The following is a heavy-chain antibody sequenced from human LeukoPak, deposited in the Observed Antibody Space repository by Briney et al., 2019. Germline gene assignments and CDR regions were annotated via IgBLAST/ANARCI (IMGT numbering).Heavy chain of an antibody. J-gene: IGHJ3*02. D-gene: IGHD2-21*01. V-gene: IGHV4-39*07. Sequence: SETLSLTCTVSGGSISSSSYYWGWIRQPPGKGLEWIGSIYYSGSTYYNPSLRSRVTISVDTSKNQFSLKLSSVTAADTAVYYCARAAAYCGGDCYSPDAFDIWGQGTMVTVSS. CDR2: IYYSGST. CDR3: ARAAAYCGGDCYSPDAFDI. CDR1: GGSISSSSYY.